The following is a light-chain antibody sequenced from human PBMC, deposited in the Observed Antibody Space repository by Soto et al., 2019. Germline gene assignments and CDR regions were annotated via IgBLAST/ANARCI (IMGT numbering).Light chain of an antibody. J-gene: IGKJ5*01. CDR3: QQYHNWPPIT. V-gene: IGKV3-15*01. Sequence: EIVMTQSPATLSVSPGERATLSCTASPSVYSNSAWYQQKPGQAPRLLIYGASIRATGIPARFSGSGSGTDFTLTISSLQSEDFAVYYCQQYHNWPPITFGQGTRLEI. CDR2: GAS. CDR1: PSVYSN.